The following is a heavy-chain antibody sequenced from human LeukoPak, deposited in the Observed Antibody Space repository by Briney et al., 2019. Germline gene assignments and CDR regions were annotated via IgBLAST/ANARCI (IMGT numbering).Heavy chain of an antibody. D-gene: IGHD5-18*01. CDR3: ATYRGANWFDP. Sequence: PGRSLRLSCAASGFTFDDYAMHWVRQAPGKGLEWVSGINWKGDRIAYADSVKGRFTISRDNAKDSLYLQMNSLRAEDTAVYHCATYRGANWFDPWGQGTLVTVSS. J-gene: IGHJ5*02. CDR1: GFTFDDYA. CDR2: INWKGDRI. V-gene: IGHV3-9*01.